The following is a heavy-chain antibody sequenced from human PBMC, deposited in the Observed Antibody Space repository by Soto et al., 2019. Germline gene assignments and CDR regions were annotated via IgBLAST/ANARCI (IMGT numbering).Heavy chain of an antibody. D-gene: IGHD6-13*01. J-gene: IGHJ5*02. Sequence: EVQLLESGGGLVQPGGSLRLSCAASGFTFSSYAMSWVRQAPGKGLEWVSAISGSGGSTYYADSVKGRFTISRDNSKNTLYLQMNSLRAEDTAVYYCAKDPPPQYSSSWYVWFDPWGQGTLVTVSS. V-gene: IGHV3-23*01. CDR1: GFTFSSYA. CDR2: ISGSGGST. CDR3: AKDPPPQYSSSWYVWFDP.